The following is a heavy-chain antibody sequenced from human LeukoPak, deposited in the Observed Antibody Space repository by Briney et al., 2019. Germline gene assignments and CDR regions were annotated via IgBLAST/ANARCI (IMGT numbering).Heavy chain of an antibody. CDR3: ARIGYNHYFDY. V-gene: IGHV1-2*02. Sequence: ASVKVSCTASGYTFTSYGISWVRQAPGQGLEWMGWINPNSGGTNYAQTFQGRVTMTRDTSITTAYLELSRLRSDDTAVYYCARIGYNHYFDYWGQGTLVTVSS. D-gene: IGHD1-14*01. CDR2: INPNSGGT. CDR1: GYTFTSYG. J-gene: IGHJ4*02.